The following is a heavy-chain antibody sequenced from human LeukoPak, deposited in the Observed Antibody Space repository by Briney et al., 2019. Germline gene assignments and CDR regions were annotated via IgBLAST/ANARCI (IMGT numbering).Heavy chain of an antibody. CDR2: ISAYNGNT. D-gene: IGHD3-22*01. J-gene: IGHJ4*02. V-gene: IGHV1-18*01. CDR3: ARDLPDSSGYYSLHYFDY. CDR1: GYTFTSYG. Sequence: ASVKVSCKASGYTFTSYGISWVRQAPGQGLEWMGWISAYNGNTNYAQKLQGRVTMTTDTSTSTAYMELRSPRSDDTAVYYCARDLPDSSGYYSLHYFDYWGQGTLVTVSS.